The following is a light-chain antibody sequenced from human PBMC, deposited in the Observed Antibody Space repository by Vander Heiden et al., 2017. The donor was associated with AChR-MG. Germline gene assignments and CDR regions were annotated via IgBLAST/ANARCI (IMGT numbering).Light chain of an antibody. CDR2: SNN. J-gene: IGLJ2*01. Sequence: QSVLTQPPSASGTPGQRVTISCSGSSSSIGSNCVYWYQQLPGTAPKLLIYSNNQRPSGVPDRFSGSKSGTSASLAISGLRSEDEADYYCAAWDDSLSGVVFGGGTKLTVL. V-gene: IGLV1-47*02. CDR3: AAWDDSLSGVV. CDR1: SSSIGSNC.